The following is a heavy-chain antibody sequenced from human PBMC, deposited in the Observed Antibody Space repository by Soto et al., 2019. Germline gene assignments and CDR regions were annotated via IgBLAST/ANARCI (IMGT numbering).Heavy chain of an antibody. J-gene: IGHJ4*02. CDR2: ISRDGGTK. CDR3: TGEVASGY. Sequence: QVQLVESGGGVVQPGRSLRLSCAGSGFTVSTYGMHWVRQAPGKGLEWVAVISRDGGTKYYADSVKGRFTISRDNSRNTLFLEMKSLRGDDMAVYYCTGEVASGYWGQGTLVTVSS. CDR1: GFTVSTYG. V-gene: IGHV3-30*03. D-gene: IGHD2-8*02.